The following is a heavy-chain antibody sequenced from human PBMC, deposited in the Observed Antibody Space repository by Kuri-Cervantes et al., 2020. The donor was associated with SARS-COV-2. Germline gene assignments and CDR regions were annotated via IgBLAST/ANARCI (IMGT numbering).Heavy chain of an antibody. D-gene: IGHD3-16*01. J-gene: IGHJ4*02. CDR2: IYHSGST. Sequence: GSLRLSCAASGFTFSNAWMNWVRQAPGKGLEWIGSIYHSGSTYYNPSLKSRVTISVDTSKNQFSLKLSSVTAADTAVYYCARLFRGDFDYWGQGTLVTVSS. CDR3: ARLFRGDFDY. V-gene: IGHV4-38-2*01. CDR1: GFTFSNAW.